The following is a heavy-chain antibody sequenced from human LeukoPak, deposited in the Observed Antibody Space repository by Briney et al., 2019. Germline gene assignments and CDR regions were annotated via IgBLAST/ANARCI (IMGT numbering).Heavy chain of an antibody. Sequence: SETLSLTCTVSGGSISSYYWSWIRQPPGKGLEWIGYIYYSGSTNYNPSLKSRVTISVDTSKNQFSLKLTSVTAADTAVYFCARRAYSAAYWKHFDYWGQGTLVTVSS. CDR3: ARRAYSAAYWKHFDY. CDR1: GGSISSYY. J-gene: IGHJ4*02. V-gene: IGHV4-59*08. CDR2: IYYSGST. D-gene: IGHD1-1*01.